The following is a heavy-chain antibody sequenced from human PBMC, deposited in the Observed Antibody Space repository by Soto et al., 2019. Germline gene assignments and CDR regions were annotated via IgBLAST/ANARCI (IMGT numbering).Heavy chain of an antibody. CDR1: GFTFSSYW. D-gene: IGHD2-15*01. V-gene: IGHV3-7*01. CDR3: ARAVTGYCSGGSCYLDAFDI. Sequence: PGGSLRLSCAASGFTFSSYWMSLVRQAPGKGLEWVANIKQDGSEKYYVDSVKGRFTISRDNAKNSLYLQMNSLRAEDTAVYYCARAVTGYCSGGSCYLDAFDIWGQGTMVTVSS. CDR2: IKQDGSEK. J-gene: IGHJ3*02.